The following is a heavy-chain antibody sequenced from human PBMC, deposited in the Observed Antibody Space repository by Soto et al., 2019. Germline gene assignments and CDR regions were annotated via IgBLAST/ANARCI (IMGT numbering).Heavy chain of an antibody. J-gene: IGHJ5*02. D-gene: IGHD4-4*01. V-gene: IGHV4-59*01. CDR2: IYYSGST. CDR3: ARVSNYARGSWFDP. CDR1: VGSISSYY. Sequence: PSETLSLTCTVSVGSISSYYWSWIRQPPGKGLEWIGYIYYSGSTNYNPSLKSRVTISVDTSKNQFSLKLSSVTAADTAVYYCARVSNYARGSWFDPWGQGTLVTVSS.